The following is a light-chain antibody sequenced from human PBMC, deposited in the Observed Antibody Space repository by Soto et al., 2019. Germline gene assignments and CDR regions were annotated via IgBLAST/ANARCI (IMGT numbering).Light chain of an antibody. CDR3: CSYAGSSTPFV. J-gene: IGLJ1*01. CDR2: EVN. CDR1: SGDFGSYNL. Sequence: QSVLTQPASVSWSPGQSITISCTGTSGDFGSYNLVSWYQHHPGKAPQLMIYEVNKRPSGVSDRFSGSKSGNTASLTISGLQSEDETDYYCCSYAGSSTPFVFGTGTKVTVL. V-gene: IGLV2-23*02.